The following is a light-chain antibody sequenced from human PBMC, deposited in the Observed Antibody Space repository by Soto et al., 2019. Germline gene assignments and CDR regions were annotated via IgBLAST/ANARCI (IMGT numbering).Light chain of an antibody. Sequence: EIVMTQSPGTLSLSAGERATLSCRASQSINNNYLAWYQQKPGQAPTVRIYGASSRAPGIPDRFSGSGSGTDFTLTISRLEPEDFAVYYCQPYDASPTFGQGTKVEIK. CDR1: QSINNNY. V-gene: IGKV3-20*01. CDR2: GAS. CDR3: QPYDASPT. J-gene: IGKJ1*01.